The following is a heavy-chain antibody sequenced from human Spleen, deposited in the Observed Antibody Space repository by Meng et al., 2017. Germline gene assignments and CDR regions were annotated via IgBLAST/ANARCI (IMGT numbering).Heavy chain of an antibody. CDR2: ISGSGGST. V-gene: IGHV3-23*01. CDR1: GFTFSSYA. J-gene: IGHJ4*02. Sequence: GESLKISCAASGFTFSSYAMSWVRQAPGKGLEWISAISGSGGSTYYADSVKGRFTISRDNSKNTLYLQMNSMRAEDTAVYYCARDSKGARGNWGQGTLVTVSS. D-gene: IGHD1-26*01. CDR3: ARDSKGARGN.